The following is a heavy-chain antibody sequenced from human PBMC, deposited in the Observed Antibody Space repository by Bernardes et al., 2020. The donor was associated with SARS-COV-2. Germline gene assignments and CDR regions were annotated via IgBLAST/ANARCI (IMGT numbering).Heavy chain of an antibody. CDR3: ARAKRITIFGVVTNFDY. J-gene: IGHJ4*02. CDR1: GGSISSGGYY. D-gene: IGHD3-3*01. CDR2: IYYSGST. V-gene: IGHV4-31*03. Sequence: SETLSLTCTVSGGSISSGGYYWSWLRQHPGKGLEWIGYIYYSGSTYYNPSLKSRVTISVDTSKNQFSLKLSSVTAADTAVYYCARAKRITIFGVVTNFDYWGQGTLVTVSS.